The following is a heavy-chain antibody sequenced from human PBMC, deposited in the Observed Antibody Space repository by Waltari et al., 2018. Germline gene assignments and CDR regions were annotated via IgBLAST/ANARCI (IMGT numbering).Heavy chain of an antibody. Sequence: QVQLVESGAEVKKPGASVKVSGKVSGYTLTELSMNWVRKAPGKGLEWMGGFDPEDGETIYPQKFQGRVTITEDTSTDTAYMELSSLRSEDTAVYYCATSPRYSSSWYPDYWGQGTLVTVSS. CDR2: FDPEDGET. D-gene: IGHD6-13*01. J-gene: IGHJ4*02. CDR1: GYTLTELS. V-gene: IGHV1-24*01. CDR3: ATSPRYSSSWYPDY.